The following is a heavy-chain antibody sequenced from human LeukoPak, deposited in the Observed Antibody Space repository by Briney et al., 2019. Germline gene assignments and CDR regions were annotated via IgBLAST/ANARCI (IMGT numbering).Heavy chain of an antibody. CDR3: ARLDSEWELLRSFDY. Sequence: GESLKISCKGSGYSFTSYWIGWVRQMPGKGLEWMGIIYPGDSDTRYSPSFQGQVTISADKSISTAYLQWSSLKASDTAMYYCARLDSEWELLRSFDYWGQGTLVTLSS. V-gene: IGHV5-51*01. CDR1: GYSFTSYW. D-gene: IGHD1-26*01. CDR2: IYPGDSDT. J-gene: IGHJ4*02.